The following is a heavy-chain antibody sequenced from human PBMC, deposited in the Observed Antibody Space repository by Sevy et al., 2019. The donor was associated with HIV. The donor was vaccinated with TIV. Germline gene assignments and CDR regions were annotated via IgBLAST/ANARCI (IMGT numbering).Heavy chain of an antibody. J-gene: IGHJ4*02. D-gene: IGHD2-15*01. V-gene: IGHV3-30*02. CDR1: GFTFSNYG. CDR3: ANDLSGPGSRYFDF. Sequence: GGSLRLSCAASGFTFSNYGMHWVRQVPGKGLECVTFIRYDGSDKYYAASVKGQSTISSNDTKNTLDLQMDSLTPESTAIYYCANDLSGPGSRYFDFWGQGTLVTVSS. CDR2: IRYDGSDK.